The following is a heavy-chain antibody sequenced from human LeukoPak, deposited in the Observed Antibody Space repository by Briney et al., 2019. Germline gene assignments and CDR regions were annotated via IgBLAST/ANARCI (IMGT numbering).Heavy chain of an antibody. CDR1: GDSVSSNSAA. V-gene: IGHV6-1*01. J-gene: IGHJ6*03. CDR3: ARELVATITGDYYYYYMDV. D-gene: IGHD5-12*01. CDR2: TYYRSKWYN. Sequence: SQTLSLTCAISGDSVSSNSAAWNWIRQSPSRGLEWLGRTYYRSKWYNDYAVSVKSRITINPDTSKNQFSLQLNSVTPEDTAVYYCARELVATITGDYYYYYMDVWGKGTTVTVSS.